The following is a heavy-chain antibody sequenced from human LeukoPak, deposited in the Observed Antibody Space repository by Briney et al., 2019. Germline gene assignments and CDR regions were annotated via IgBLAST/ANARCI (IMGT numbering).Heavy chain of an antibody. D-gene: IGHD3-22*01. CDR3: ARDPLSDYDSSGLDDY. CDR2: IYHSGST. J-gene: IGHJ4*02. CDR1: GYSISSGYY. V-gene: IGHV4-38-2*02. Sequence: SETLSLTCTVSGYSISSGYYWGWIRQPPGKGLEWIGSIYHSGSTYYNPSLKSRVTISVDTSKNQFSLKLSSVTAADTAVYYCARDPLSDYDSSGLDDYWGQGTLVTVSS.